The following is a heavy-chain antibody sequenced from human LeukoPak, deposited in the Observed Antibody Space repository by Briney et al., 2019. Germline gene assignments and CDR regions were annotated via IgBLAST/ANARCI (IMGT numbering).Heavy chain of an antibody. Sequence: GTSLRLSCAASGFIFSSYAMHWVHQAPGTGLEWVAVIWSDGSRQYYLDSVKGRFTISRDNSKNTLYLQMNSLRAEDTAVYSCARGVAQNGNPNYFDPWGRGTLVTVSS. D-gene: IGHD2-15*01. J-gene: IGHJ5*02. CDR2: IWSDGSRQ. CDR3: ARGVAQNGNPNYFDP. V-gene: IGHV3-33*01. CDR1: GFIFSSYA.